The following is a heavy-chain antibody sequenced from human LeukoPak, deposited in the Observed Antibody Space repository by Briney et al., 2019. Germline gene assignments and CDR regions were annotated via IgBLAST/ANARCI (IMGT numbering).Heavy chain of an antibody. CDR1: GFTFSSYW. Sequence: GGSLRLSCAASGFTFSSYWMSWVRQAPGKGLEWVANIKQDGSEKYYVDSVKGRFTISRDNAKNSLYLQMNSLRAEDTAVYYCARDPEGDWGYYLDYWGQGMLVTVSS. D-gene: IGHD1-14*01. CDR2: IKQDGSEK. J-gene: IGHJ4*02. CDR3: ARDPEGDWGYYLDY. V-gene: IGHV3-7*01.